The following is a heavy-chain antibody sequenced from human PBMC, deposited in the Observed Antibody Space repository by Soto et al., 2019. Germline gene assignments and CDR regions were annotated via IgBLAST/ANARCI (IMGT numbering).Heavy chain of an antibody. CDR1: GFSFRTFW. CDR2: INSDGSST. Sequence: EVQLVESGGGLVQPGGSLRLSCEASGFSFRTFWMHWVRQAPGKGLVWVSRINSDGSSTYYADSVKGRVTISRDNAKNTLYLQLNSLRPEDTAVYYCARDFEYWGQGTLVTVSS. CDR3: ARDFEY. J-gene: IGHJ4*02. V-gene: IGHV3-74*01.